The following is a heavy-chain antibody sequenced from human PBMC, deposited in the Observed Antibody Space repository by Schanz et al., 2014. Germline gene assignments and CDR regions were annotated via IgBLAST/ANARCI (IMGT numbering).Heavy chain of an antibody. CDR1: GGSINSGGYR. D-gene: IGHD3-10*01. CDR3: ARLRGGGVIITT. V-gene: IGHV4-39*01. Sequence: QLQLQESGPGLVKASETLSLTCSVSGGSINSGGYRWGWIRQPPGKGLEWIGTMYSSGSTYYNPSLKSRVSISTAPSRNQFSLKVISVAAADTALYYCARLRGGGVIITTWGQGTLVTVSS. J-gene: IGHJ5*02. CDR2: MYSSGST.